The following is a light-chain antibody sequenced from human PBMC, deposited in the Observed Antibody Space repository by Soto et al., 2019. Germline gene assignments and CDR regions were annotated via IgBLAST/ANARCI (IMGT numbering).Light chain of an antibody. V-gene: IGKV3-20*01. CDR1: QNFGNTF. Sequence: ETVLTQSPGTLSLSPGERATLSCRASQNFGNTFLAWYQQKSGQAPRLLIYGASDRATGMPDRFSGSRSGADFTLTISRMEPEDFAVYYCQQYGSSPYSFGLGTKLEIK. J-gene: IGKJ2*01. CDR2: GAS. CDR3: QQYGSSPYS.